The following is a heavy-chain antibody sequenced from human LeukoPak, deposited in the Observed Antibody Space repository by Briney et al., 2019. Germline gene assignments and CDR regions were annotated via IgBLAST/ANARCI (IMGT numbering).Heavy chain of an antibody. CDR2: INYSGST. CDR1: AGSISPYY. CDR3: ARLTVTTIDNLRALMYYYYYMEV. Sequence: SENLSLTSTGYAGSISPYYWSWHRQPPGRGLKWIGYINYSGSTNYNPSLKSRVTISVDTSNNQFSLKMNSVTSADTAVYYCARLTVTTIDNLRALMYYYYYMEVWGKGTTVTISS. J-gene: IGHJ6*03. V-gene: IGHV4-59*01. D-gene: IGHD4-17*01.